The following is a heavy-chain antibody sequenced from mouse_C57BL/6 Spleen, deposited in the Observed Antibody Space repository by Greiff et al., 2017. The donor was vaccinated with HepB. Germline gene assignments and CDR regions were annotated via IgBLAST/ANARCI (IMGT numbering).Heavy chain of an antibody. CDR1: GYTFTSYW. CDR2: INPSSGYT. CDR3: ARESPITTVVAKGMDY. D-gene: IGHD1-1*01. J-gene: IGHJ4*01. Sequence: QVQLKESGAELAKPGASVKLSCKASGYTFTSYWMHWVKQRPGQGLEWIGYINPSSGYTKYNQKFKDKATLTADKSSSTAYMQLSSLTYEDSAVYYCARESPITTVVAKGMDYWGQGTSVTVSS. V-gene: IGHV1-7*01.